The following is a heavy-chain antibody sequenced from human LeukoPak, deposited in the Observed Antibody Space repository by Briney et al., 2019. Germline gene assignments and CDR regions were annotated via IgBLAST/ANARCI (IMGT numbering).Heavy chain of an antibody. Sequence: GGSLRLSCAASGYTFTGYYMHWVRQAPGQGLEWMGWINPNSGGTNYAQKFQGRVTMTRDTSISTAYMELSRLRSDDTAVYYCARDYGVVPAAFMDVWGKGTTVTVSS. J-gene: IGHJ6*03. V-gene: IGHV1-2*02. CDR3: ARDYGVVPAAFMDV. CDR2: INPNSGGT. CDR1: GYTFTGYY. D-gene: IGHD2-2*01.